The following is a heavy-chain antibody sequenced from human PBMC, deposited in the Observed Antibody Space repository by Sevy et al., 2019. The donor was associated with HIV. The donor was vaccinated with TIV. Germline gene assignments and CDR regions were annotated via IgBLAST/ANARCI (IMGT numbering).Heavy chain of an antibody. J-gene: IGHJ6*02. CDR3: ARAFGFAGSGYDKPIMQSYGMDV. V-gene: IGHV3-30*04. CDR1: GFTFSSYA. Sequence: GGSLRLSCAASGFTFSSYAMHWVRQAPGKGLEWVAVISYDGSNKYYADSVKGRFTISRYNSKNTLYLQMNSLRAEDTAVYYCARAFGFAGSGYDKPIMQSYGMDVWGQGTTVTVSS. CDR2: ISYDGSNK. D-gene: IGHD5-12*01.